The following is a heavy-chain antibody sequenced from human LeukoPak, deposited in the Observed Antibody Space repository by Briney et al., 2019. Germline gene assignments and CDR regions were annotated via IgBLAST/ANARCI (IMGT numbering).Heavy chain of an antibody. D-gene: IGHD1-26*01. Sequence: PSEALSLTCTVSGGSISSGISYWGWIRQPPGKGLEWIGSIYYSGSTNYNPSLKSRDTIAVDTSKKQFSLKLSSVTAADTAVYYCASLLQWELLGDDAFDFWGQGTMVTVSS. CDR3: ASLLQWELLGDDAFDF. J-gene: IGHJ3*01. CDR2: IYYSGST. CDR1: GGSISSGISY. V-gene: IGHV4-39*01.